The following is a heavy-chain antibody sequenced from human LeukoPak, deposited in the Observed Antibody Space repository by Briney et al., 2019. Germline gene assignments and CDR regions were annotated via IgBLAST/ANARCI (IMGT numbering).Heavy chain of an antibody. CDR2: ISSSTSTI. CDR3: AKAAGYSSSSPFDY. V-gene: IGHV3-48*01. J-gene: IGHJ4*02. CDR1: GFTFSTYS. D-gene: IGHD6-6*01. Sequence: GGSLRLSCAASGFTFSTYSMNWVRQAPGKGLEWVSYISSSTSTIYYADSVKGRFTISRDNSKNTLYLQMNSLRAEDTAVYYCAKAAGYSSSSPFDYWGQGTLVTVSS.